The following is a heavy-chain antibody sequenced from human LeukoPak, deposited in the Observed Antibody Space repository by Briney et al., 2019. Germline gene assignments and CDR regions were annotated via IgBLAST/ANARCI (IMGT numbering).Heavy chain of an antibody. CDR2: VFYTGDT. CDR3: ARDSLHCNGGRPFHMRVFAY. J-gene: IGHJ4*02. V-gene: IGHV4-34*11. D-gene: IGHD2-15*01. CDR1: GGSCRGCW. Sequence: PSGSLCLTCAVYGGSCRGCWGSGIRQPTAEGLAWIGSVFYTGDTLHNPSLQSRVTSSVDTSTNQFSLKLNSVTAADTPVYYCARDSLHCNGGRPFHMRVFAYWGQGALLTVSS.